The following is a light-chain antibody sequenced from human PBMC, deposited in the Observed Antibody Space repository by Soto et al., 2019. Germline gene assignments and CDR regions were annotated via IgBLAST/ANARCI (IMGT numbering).Light chain of an antibody. CDR2: AAS. CDR1: QSVTSNY. CDR3: QQYGNTPWIT. J-gene: IGKJ5*01. Sequence: EIVLTQSPGTLSLSPGERATLSCRASQSVTSNYLAWYQLKPGQAPRLLIYAASNTATGIPDRFSGSGSGTDFTLSISRLEPEDFAVYDCQQYGNTPWITFGQGTRLEIK. V-gene: IGKV3-20*01.